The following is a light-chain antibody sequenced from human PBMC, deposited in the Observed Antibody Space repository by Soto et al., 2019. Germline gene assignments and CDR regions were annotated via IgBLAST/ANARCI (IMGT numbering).Light chain of an antibody. Sequence: QSVLTQPPSASGSPGQSVTISCTGTSSDVGRFNFVSRYQQHPGKAPRLLIYEVTKRPSGVPDRFSGSKSGNAASLTVSGLQAEDEADYFCSSYTGNRDFYVFGTGTKVTVL. CDR1: SSDVGRFNF. V-gene: IGLV2-8*01. CDR3: SSYTGNRDFYV. J-gene: IGLJ1*01. CDR2: EVT.